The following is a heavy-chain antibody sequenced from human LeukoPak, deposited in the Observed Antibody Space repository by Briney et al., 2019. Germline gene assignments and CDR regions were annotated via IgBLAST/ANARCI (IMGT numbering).Heavy chain of an antibody. CDR1: GGSISSGGYY. J-gene: IGHJ4*02. Sequence: PSETLSLTCAVSGGSISSGGYYWSWIRQPPGKGLEWIGEINHSGSTNYNPSLKSRVTISVDTSKNQFSLKLSSVTAADTAVYYCASRLLDFWSGYDYWGQGTLVTVSS. CDR2: INHSGST. CDR3: ASRLLDFWSGYDY. D-gene: IGHD3-3*01. V-gene: IGHV4-34*01.